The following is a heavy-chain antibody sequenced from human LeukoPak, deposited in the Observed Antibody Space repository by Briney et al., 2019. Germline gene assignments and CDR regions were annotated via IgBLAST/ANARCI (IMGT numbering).Heavy chain of an antibody. D-gene: IGHD2-2*01. CDR3: AKDSSTGWYYFDY. Sequence: GGSLRLSCAASGFTLRSHGMHWVRQAPGKGPEWVAVISYDESNKHYADSVKGRFTISRDTSRNTLYLQMDSLRAEDTALYYCAKDSSTGWYYFDYWGQGTVVTVSS. V-gene: IGHV3-30*18. CDR1: GFTLRSHG. J-gene: IGHJ4*02. CDR2: ISYDESNK.